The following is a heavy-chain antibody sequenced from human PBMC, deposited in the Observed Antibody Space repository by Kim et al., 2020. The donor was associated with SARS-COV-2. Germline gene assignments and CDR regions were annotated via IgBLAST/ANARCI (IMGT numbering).Heavy chain of an antibody. CDR1: GFTFSSYE. CDR2: ISRWGCTI. D-gene: IGHD6-13*01. J-gene: IGHJ4*02. CDR3: ARDLGYSSPMGD. V-gene: IGHV3-48*03. Sequence: GGSLRLSCAASGFTFSSYEMNWVRQAPGKGLGWVSYISRWGCTIYYADSVKGRFTISRDNAENSLYLQMNSLRAEDTAVYYCARDLGYSSPMGDWGQGTLVTVSS.